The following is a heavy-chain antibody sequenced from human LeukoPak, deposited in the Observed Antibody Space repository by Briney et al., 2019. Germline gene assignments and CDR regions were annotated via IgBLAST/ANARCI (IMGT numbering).Heavy chain of an antibody. CDR3: ARGPVRDYSNY. CDR1: SGSISSGGYY. D-gene: IGHD4-11*01. CDR2: IYYSGST. V-gene: IGHV4-31*03. Sequence: PSETLSLTCTVSSGSISSGGYYWSWIRQHPGKGLEWIGYIYYSGSTYYNPSLKSRLTISLDTSKNQFPLKLSSVTAADTAVYYCARGPVRDYSNYWDQGTLVTVSS. J-gene: IGHJ4*02.